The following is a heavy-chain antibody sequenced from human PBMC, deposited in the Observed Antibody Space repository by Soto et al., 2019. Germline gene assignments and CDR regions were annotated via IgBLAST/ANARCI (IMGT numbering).Heavy chain of an antibody. CDR3: AKDMRGIAAAGTDNWFDP. CDR2: ISGSGGST. J-gene: IGHJ5*02. V-gene: IGHV3-23*01. Sequence: PGGFLRLSCAASGFTFSSYAMSWVRQAPGKGLEWVSAISGSGGSTYYADSVKGRFTISRDNSKNTLYLQMNSLRAEDTAVYYCAKDMRGIAAAGTDNWFDPWGQGALVTVSS. CDR1: GFTFSSYA. D-gene: IGHD6-13*01.